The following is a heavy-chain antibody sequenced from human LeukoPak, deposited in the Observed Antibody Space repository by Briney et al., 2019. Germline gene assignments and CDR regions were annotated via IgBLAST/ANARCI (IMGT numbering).Heavy chain of an antibody. CDR2: MNPNSGNT. J-gene: IGHJ5*02. CDR3: ARGLLYYYGSGNWFDP. D-gene: IGHD3-10*01. CDR1: GYTFTSYD. Sequence: ASVKVSCKASGYTFTSYDINWVRQATGQGLEWMGWMNPNSGNTGYAQKFQGRVTMTRNTSISTAYMELSSLRSEDTAVYYCARGLLYYYGSGNWFDPWGQGTLVTVSS. V-gene: IGHV1-8*01.